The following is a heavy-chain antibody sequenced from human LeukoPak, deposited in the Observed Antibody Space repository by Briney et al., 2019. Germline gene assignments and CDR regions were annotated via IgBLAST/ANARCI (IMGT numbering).Heavy chain of an antibody. CDR1: GGSISSSSYY. V-gene: IGHV4-39*01. CDR3: ARHWGFSGSYFYYFDY. J-gene: IGHJ4*02. D-gene: IGHD1-26*01. Sequence: PSETLSLTCTVSGGSISSSSYYWGWIRQPPGTGMEWIGSIYYSGSTYQNPSLKSRVTISADTSKNQFSLRLTSVTAADTAVYYCARHWGFSGSYFYYFDYWGQGTLVTVSS. CDR2: IYYSGST.